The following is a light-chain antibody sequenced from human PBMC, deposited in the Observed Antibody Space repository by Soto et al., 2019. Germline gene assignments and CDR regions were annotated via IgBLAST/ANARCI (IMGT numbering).Light chain of an antibody. CDR2: WAS. V-gene: IGKV4-1*01. CDR3: QQYYKTPPV. CDR1: QSLLYSSNNKNY. Sequence: DIVMTQSPDSLAVSLGERATINCKSSQSLLYSSNNKNYLAWYQQKPGRPPKLLIYWASTRESGVPDRFSGSGSVTDFTLTISSLQAEDVAVYYCQQYYKTPPVFGQGTKVEIK. J-gene: IGKJ1*01.